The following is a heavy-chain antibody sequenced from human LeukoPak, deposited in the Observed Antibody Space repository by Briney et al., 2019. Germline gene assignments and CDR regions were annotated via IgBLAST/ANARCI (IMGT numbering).Heavy chain of an antibody. V-gene: IGHV3-23*01. CDR1: GFTFSSYA. CDR2: ISGSGGST. D-gene: IGHD6-6*01. J-gene: IGHJ4*02. Sequence: GGSLRLSCAASGFTFSSYAMSWVRQAPGKGLEWVSAISGSGGSTYYADSVKGRFTISRDNSKNTLHLQMNSLRAEDTAVYYCAKSPRYSSSSGFDYWGQGTLVTVSS. CDR3: AKSPRYSSSSGFDY.